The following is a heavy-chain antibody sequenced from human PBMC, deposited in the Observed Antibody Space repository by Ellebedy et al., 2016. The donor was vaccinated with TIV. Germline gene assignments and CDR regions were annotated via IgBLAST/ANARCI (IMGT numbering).Heavy chain of an antibody. CDR3: GRAREPGYFAYYYHGMDV. CDR1: GFTISDSY. V-gene: IGHV3-11*01. D-gene: IGHD3-9*01. Sequence: GESLKISCAVSGFTISDSYMSWVRQAPGKGLEWVSYISTGGTVIYYADSVKGRFTISRDNTKNLLYLQMNSLRAEDTAVYYCGRAREPGYFAYYYHGMDVWGQGTTVTVSS. CDR2: ISTGGTVI. J-gene: IGHJ6*02.